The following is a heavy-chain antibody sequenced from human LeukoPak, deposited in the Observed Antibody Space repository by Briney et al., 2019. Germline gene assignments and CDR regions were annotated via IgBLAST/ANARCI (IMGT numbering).Heavy chain of an antibody. CDR1: GFTFSSYS. D-gene: IGHD3-10*01. V-gene: IGHV3-48*04. J-gene: IGHJ4*02. Sequence: GGSLRLSCAASGFTFSSYSMNWVRQAPGKGLEWVSYISSSSSTIYYADSVKGRFTISRDNAKNSLYLQMNSLRVEDTAVYYCARDPYGSGSYYNGYWGQGTLVTVSS. CDR3: ARDPYGSGSYYNGY. CDR2: ISSSSSTI.